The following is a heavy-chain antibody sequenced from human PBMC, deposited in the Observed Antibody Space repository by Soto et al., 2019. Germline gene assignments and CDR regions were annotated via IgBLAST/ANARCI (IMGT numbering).Heavy chain of an antibody. CDR1: GGSISSGNYY. V-gene: IGHV4-39*01. CDR3: ARHRVRYYFDY. D-gene: IGHD3-10*01. Sequence: SETLSLTCTVSGGSISSGNYYWGWIRQPPGKGLEWIGSIYYSGSTYYNPPLKSRVTISVDTSKNQFSLKLSSVTAADTAVYYCARHRVRYYFDYWGQGTLVTVSS. CDR2: IYYSGST. J-gene: IGHJ4*02.